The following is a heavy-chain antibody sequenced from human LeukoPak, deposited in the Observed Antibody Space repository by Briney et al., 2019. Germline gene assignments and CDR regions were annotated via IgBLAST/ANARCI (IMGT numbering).Heavy chain of an antibody. J-gene: IGHJ4*02. V-gene: IGHV3-74*01. CDR1: GFTFSSYW. Sequence: SGGSLRLSCAASGFTFSSYWMHWVRQAPGKGLVWVSRINSDGSSTSYADSVKGRFTISRDNSKNTLYLQMNSLRAEDTAVYYCARDKGYDILTGLSWGQGTLVTVSS. D-gene: IGHD3-9*01. CDR3: ARDKGYDILTGLS. CDR2: INSDGSST.